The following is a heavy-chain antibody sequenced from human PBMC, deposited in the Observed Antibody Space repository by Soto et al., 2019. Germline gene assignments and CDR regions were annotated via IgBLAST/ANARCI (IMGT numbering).Heavy chain of an antibody. CDR1: GGSISCYY. CDR2: MYNSERT. Sequence: SETLSLTWTVSGGSISCYYWSWIRQPAGKGLEWIGRMYNSERTNYNPSLKSRVTMSMDTSKNQFSLKLTSVTAADTAVYFCAREPLAHSYFHRWGQGTLVTVSS. V-gene: IGHV4-4*07. J-gene: IGHJ4*02. CDR3: AREPLAHSYFHR.